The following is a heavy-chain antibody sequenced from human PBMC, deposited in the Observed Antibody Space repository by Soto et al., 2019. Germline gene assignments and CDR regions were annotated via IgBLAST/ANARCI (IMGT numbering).Heavy chain of an antibody. CDR1: GGTFNNYA. D-gene: IGHD3-22*01. CDR3: ARPRSHYYDRSAERAFDI. J-gene: IGHJ3*02. Sequence: ASVKVSCKASGGTFNNYAISWVRQAPGQGLEWMGGIIPLFGTTNYAQKFQGRVTITADESTSTAYMELSSLRSEDTAFYYCARPRSHYYDRSAERAFDIWGQGTMVTVSS. V-gene: IGHV1-69*13. CDR2: IIPLFGTT.